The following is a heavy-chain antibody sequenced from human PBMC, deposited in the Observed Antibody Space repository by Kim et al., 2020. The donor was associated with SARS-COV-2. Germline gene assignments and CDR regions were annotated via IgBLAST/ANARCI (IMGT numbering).Heavy chain of an antibody. V-gene: IGHV4-39*01. CDR1: GGSISSSSYY. CDR3: ARLRITMVRGVKNWFD. D-gene: IGHD3-10*01. CDR2: IYYSGST. Sequence: SETLSLTCTVSGGSISSSSYYWGWIRQPPGKGLEWIGSIYYSGSTYYNPSLKSRVTISVDTSKNQFSLKLSSVTAADTAVYYCARLRITMVRGVKNWFD. J-gene: IGHJ4*01.